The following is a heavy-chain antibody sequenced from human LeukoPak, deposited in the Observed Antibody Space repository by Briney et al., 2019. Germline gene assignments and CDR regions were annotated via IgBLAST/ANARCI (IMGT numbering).Heavy chain of an antibody. V-gene: IGHV3-7*05. D-gene: IGHD3-16*01. CDR1: GFTFSYYW. CDR3: ARGGGRFDY. J-gene: IGHJ4*02. CDR2: IKQDGSEK. Sequence: QSGGSLRLSCAPPGFTFSYYWMGWVRQAPGKGLEWVANIKQDGSEKYYVDSVRGRFTISRDNAKNSLYLQTNSLRAEDTAVYYCARGGGRFDYWGRGTLVTVSS.